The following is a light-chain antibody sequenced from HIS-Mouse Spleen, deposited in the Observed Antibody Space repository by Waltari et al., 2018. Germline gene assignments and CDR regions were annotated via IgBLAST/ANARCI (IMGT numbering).Light chain of an antibody. CDR1: SSNIGSNY. CDR3: AAWDDSLSGPV. Sequence: QSVLTQPPSASGTPGQRVTISCSGSSSNIGSNYVYCYQQLPGPAPKLLIYRNNRRASGVPDRFSGSKSGTSASLAISGLRSEDEADYYCAAWDDSLSGPVFGGGTKLTVL. J-gene: IGLJ3*02. CDR2: RNN. V-gene: IGLV1-47*01.